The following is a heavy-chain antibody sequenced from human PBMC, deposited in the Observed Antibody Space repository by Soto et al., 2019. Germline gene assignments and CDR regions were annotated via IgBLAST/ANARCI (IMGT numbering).Heavy chain of an antibody. Sequence: SETLSLTCTVSGGSISSGGYYWSWIRQHPGKGLEWIGYIYYSGSTYYNPSLKSRVTISVDTSKNQFSLKLSSVTAADTAVYYCAREIRPIRPTPGRDYYMDVWGKGTTVTVSS. D-gene: IGHD1-26*01. J-gene: IGHJ6*03. CDR1: GGSISSGGYY. CDR2: IYYSGST. CDR3: AREIRPIRPTPGRDYYMDV. V-gene: IGHV4-31*03.